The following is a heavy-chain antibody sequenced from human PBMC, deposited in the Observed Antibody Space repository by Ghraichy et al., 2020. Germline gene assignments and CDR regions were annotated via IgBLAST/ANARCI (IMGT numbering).Heavy chain of an antibody. Sequence: GESLNISCTASGFTFGDYAMSWFRQAPGKGLEWVGFIRSKAYGGTTEYAASVKGRFTISRDDSKSIAYLQMNSLKTEDTAVYYCTRGLHYYDSSGYYYDDAFDIWGQGTMVTVSS. V-gene: IGHV3-49*03. CDR1: GFTFGDYA. J-gene: IGHJ3*02. D-gene: IGHD3-22*01. CDR2: IRSKAYGGTT. CDR3: TRGLHYYDSSGYYYDDAFDI.